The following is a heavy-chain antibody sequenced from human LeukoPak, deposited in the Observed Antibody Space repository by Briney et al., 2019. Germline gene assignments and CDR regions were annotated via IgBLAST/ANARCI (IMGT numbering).Heavy chain of an antibody. CDR3: ARSELVVIKSRPSAFDI. CDR1: GGTCSSYA. Sequence: SSVKVSFKSSGGTCSSYAISWVRQAPGQGLEWVGVSIPIFGTTNSAQKFQGRVTITPDESTSTAYMELSSLRSEDTAVYYCARSELVVIKSRPSAFDIWGQGTMVTVSS. V-gene: IGHV1-69*01. J-gene: IGHJ3*02. D-gene: IGHD3-22*01. CDR2: SIPIFGTT.